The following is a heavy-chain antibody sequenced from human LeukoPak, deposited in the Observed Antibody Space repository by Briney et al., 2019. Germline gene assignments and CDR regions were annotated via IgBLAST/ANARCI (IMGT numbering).Heavy chain of an antibody. Sequence: PGGSLRLSCAASGFTFSSYAMHWVRQAPGKGLEWVAVISYDGSNKYYADSVKGRFTISRDNSKNTLYLQMNSLRAEDTAVYYCARDRQWPASNYFDYWGQGTLVTVSS. CDR1: GFTFSSYA. V-gene: IGHV3-30-3*01. CDR2: ISYDGSNK. D-gene: IGHD6-19*01. J-gene: IGHJ4*02. CDR3: ARDRQWPASNYFDY.